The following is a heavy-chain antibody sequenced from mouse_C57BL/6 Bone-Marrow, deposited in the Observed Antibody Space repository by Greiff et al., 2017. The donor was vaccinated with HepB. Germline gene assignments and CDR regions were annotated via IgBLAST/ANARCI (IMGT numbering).Heavy chain of an antibody. J-gene: IGHJ1*03. D-gene: IGHD2-2*01. CDR2: IYPRSGNT. CDR1: GYTFTSYG. Sequence: QVQLQQSGAELARPGASVKLSCKASGYTFTSYGISWVKQRTGQGLEWIGEIYPRSGNTYYNEKFKGKATLTADKSSSTAYMALRSLTSEDSAVYFCARLVNYWYFDVWGTGTTVTVSS. V-gene: IGHV1-81*01. CDR3: ARLVNYWYFDV.